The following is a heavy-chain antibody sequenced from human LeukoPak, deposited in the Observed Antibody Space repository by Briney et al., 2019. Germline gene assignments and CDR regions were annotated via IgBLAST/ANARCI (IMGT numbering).Heavy chain of an antibody. CDR1: GGSISSGGYY. Sequence: SETLSLTCTVSGGSISSGGYYWSWIRQHPGKGLEWIGYTYYSGSTYYNPSLKSRVTISVDTSKNQFSLKLSSVTAADTAVYYCARGLRLGEFNWGQGTLVTVSS. CDR2: TYYSGST. CDR3: ARGLRLGEFN. V-gene: IGHV4-31*03. J-gene: IGHJ4*02. D-gene: IGHD3-16*01.